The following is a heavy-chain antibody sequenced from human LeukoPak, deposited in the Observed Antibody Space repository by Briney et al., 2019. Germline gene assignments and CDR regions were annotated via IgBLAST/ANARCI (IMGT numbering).Heavy chain of an antibody. CDR3: ARFPPYGDYVVL. CDR2: IYYSGST. CDR1: GGSISSGDYY. V-gene: IGHV4-30-4*01. J-gene: IGHJ4*02. Sequence: SGTLSLTCTVSGGSISSGDYYWSWIRQPPGKGLEWIGYIYYSGSTYYNPSLKSRVTISVDTSKNQFSLKLSSVTAADTAVYYCARFPPYGDYVVLWGQGTLVTVSS. D-gene: IGHD4-17*01.